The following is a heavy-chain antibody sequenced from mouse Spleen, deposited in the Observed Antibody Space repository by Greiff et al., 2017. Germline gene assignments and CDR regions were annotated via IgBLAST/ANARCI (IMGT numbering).Heavy chain of an antibody. V-gene: IGHV14-4*01. CDR2: IEPENGDT. Sequence: DVQLQESGAELVRPGASVKLSCTASGFNIKDDYMHWVKQRTEQGLEWIGWIEPENGDTEYAPTFQGKATITADTSSNTAYLQLSSLTSEHTAVYYCTGDGFYGAYWGQGTLVTVSA. J-gene: IGHJ3*01. CDR3: TGDGFYGAY. D-gene: IGHD2-3*01. CDR1: GFNIKDDY.